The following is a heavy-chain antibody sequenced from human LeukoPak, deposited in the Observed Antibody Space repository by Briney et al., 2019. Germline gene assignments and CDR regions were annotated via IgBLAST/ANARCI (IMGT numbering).Heavy chain of an antibody. CDR2: ISAYNGNT. CDR1: GYTFTSYG. Sequence: GASVTVSCKASGYTFTSYGISWVRQAPGQGLEWMGWISAYNGNTNYAQKLQGRVTMTTDTSTSTAYMELRSLRSDDTAVYYCARDRRYYYDSGNDYWGQGTLVTVSS. J-gene: IGHJ4*02. D-gene: IGHD3-22*01. V-gene: IGHV1-18*01. CDR3: ARDRRYYYDSGNDY.